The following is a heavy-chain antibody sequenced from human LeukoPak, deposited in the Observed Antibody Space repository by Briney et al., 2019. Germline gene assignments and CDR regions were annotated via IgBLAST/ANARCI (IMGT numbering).Heavy chain of an antibody. CDR1: GFTFSSYA. J-gene: IGHJ4*02. D-gene: IGHD3-3*01. CDR3: ARALYDFWSGYYQGGLGY. V-gene: IGHV3-30-3*01. CDR2: ISYDGSNK. Sequence: GGSLRLYCAASGFTFSSYAMHWVRQAPGKGLEWVAVISYDGSNKYYADYVKGRFTISRDNSKNTLYLQMNSLRAEDTAVYYCARALYDFWSGYYQGGLGYWGQGTLVTVSS.